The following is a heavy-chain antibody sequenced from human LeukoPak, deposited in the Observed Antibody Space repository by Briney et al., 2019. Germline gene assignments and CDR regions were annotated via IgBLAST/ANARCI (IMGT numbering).Heavy chain of an antibody. CDR1: GGSISSYY. J-gene: IGHJ3*02. Sequence: SETLSLTCTVSGGSISSYYWSWIRQPPGKGLEWIGYIYYSGGTNYNPSLKSRVTISLDTSKNQFSLKLSSVTAADTAVYYCARPQDFGDGAFDIWGQGTMVTVSS. D-gene: IGHD4-17*01. CDR2: IYYSGGT. V-gene: IGHV4-59*08. CDR3: ARPQDFGDGAFDI.